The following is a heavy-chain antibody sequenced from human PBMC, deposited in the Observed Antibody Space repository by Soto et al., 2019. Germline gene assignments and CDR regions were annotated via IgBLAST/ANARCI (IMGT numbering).Heavy chain of an antibody. CDR2: IRSKAYGGTT. Sequence: PGGSLRLSCTASGFTFGDYAMSWFRQAPGKGLEWVGFIRSKAYGGTTEYAASVKGRFTISRDDSKSIAYLQMNSLKTEDTAVYYCTRDRPPTYYDFWSGYYRESLDAFDIWGQGTMVTVSS. J-gene: IGHJ3*02. CDR1: GFTFGDYA. CDR3: TRDRPPTYYDFWSGYYRESLDAFDI. D-gene: IGHD3-3*01. V-gene: IGHV3-49*03.